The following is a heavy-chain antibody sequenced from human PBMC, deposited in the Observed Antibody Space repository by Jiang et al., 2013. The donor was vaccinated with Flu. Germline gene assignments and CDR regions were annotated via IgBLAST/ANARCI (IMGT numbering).Heavy chain of an antibody. Sequence: SQTLSLTCAISGDSVSSNSAVWNWIRQSPSRGLECLGWTHYRSKWKTDYAASVKGRITIIPDTSKNQFSLQLNSVTPEDTAVYYCARGGRYCSGGSCYSNNGFDYWGQG. V-gene: IGHV6-1*01. D-gene: IGHD2-15*01. CDR3: ARGGRYCSGGSCYSNNGFDY. J-gene: IGHJ4*02. CDR1: GDSVSSNSAV. CDR2: THYRSKWKT.